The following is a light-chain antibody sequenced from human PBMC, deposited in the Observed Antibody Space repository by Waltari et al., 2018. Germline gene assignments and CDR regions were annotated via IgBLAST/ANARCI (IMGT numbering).Light chain of an antibody. CDR3: AAWDDSLDGLV. CDR1: SSNIGSNI. J-gene: IGLJ2*01. CDR2: SND. V-gene: IGLV1-44*01. Sequence: QSVLTQPPSASGTPGQRVTISCSGSSSNIGSNIVNWYQQLPGTAPKLLIHSNDPRPSGVPDRFSVSKSGTSASLAISGLQSEDETDYYCAAWDDSLDGLVFGGGTKLTVL.